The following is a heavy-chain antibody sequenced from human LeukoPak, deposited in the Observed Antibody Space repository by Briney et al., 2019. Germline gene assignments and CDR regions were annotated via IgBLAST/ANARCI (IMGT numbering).Heavy chain of an antibody. CDR2: LYHSGST. J-gene: IGHJ4*02. D-gene: IGHD2-15*01. Sequence: PSETLSLTCAVSGYSISSGYYWGWIRQPPGKGLEWIGSLYHSGSTFYNPSLKSRVTMSVDTSKNQFSLKLSSVTAADTAVYYCTRVYCSGDGCYHFDYWGQGTLVTVSS. CDR1: GYSISSGYY. CDR3: TRVYCSGDGCYHFDY. V-gene: IGHV4-38-2*01.